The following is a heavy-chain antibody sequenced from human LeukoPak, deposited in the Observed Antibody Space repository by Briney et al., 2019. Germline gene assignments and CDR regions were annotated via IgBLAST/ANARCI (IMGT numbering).Heavy chain of an antibody. CDR2: IYHSGST. CDR1: GYSISSGYY. CDR3: ASRGVITMALDY. Sequence: PSETLSLTCTVSGYSISSGYYWGWIRQPPGKGLEWIGSIYHSGSTYYNPSLKSRVTISVDTSKNQFSLKLSSVTAADTAVYYCASRGVITMALDYWGQGTLVTVSS. V-gene: IGHV4-38-2*02. J-gene: IGHJ4*02. D-gene: IGHD3-10*01.